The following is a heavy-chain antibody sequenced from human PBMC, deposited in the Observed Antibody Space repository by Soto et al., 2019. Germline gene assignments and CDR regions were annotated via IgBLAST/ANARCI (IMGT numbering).Heavy chain of an antibody. V-gene: IGHV4-59*01. CDR3: ASGTGTNFDY. J-gene: IGHJ4*02. CDR1: GFTFSDSW. Sequence: SCVASGFTFSDSWMHWVRQAPGKGLEWIGYIYYSGSTNYNPSLKSRVTISVDTSKNQFSLKLSSVTAADTAVYYCASGTGTNFDYWGQGALVTVSS. CDR2: IYYSGST. D-gene: IGHD1-1*01.